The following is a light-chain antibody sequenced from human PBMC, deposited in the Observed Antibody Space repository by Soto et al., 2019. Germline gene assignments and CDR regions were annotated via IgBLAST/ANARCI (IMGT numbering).Light chain of an antibody. CDR2: GAS. CDR3: QQRSNWLT. J-gene: IGKJ4*01. V-gene: IGKV1-6*01. CDR1: QDIRKD. Sequence: AIQMTQSPSSLSASVGDRVTITCRASQDIRKDLAWYQQKPGKAPQILIYGASTLQTGVASRFSGSGSATDFTLTISSLQPEDSAAYYCQQRSNWLTFGGGTKVDIK.